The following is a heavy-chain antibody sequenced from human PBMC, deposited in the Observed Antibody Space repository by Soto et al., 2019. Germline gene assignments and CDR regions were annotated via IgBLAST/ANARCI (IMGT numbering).Heavy chain of an antibody. CDR1: RYSVTSYW. D-gene: IGHD2-15*01. J-gene: IGHJ3*02. Sequence: GESLKISCKGSRYSVTSYWIGWVRQMPGKGLEWMGIIYPGDSDTRYSPSFQGQVTISADKSISTAYLQWSSLKASDTAMYYCARLIGVVVVADTDHDAFDIWGQGTMVTVSS. CDR3: ARLIGVVVVADTDHDAFDI. CDR2: IYPGDSDT. V-gene: IGHV5-51*01.